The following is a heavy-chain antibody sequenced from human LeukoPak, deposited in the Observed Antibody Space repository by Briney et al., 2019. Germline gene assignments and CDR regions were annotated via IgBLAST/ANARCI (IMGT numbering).Heavy chain of an antibody. CDR3: ARRVRSADYRLDY. Sequence: SETLSLTCAVYGGSFSIYQWSWIRQSPGKGLEWIGEINHSGRTNYNPSLKSRVTISLDTSKSQFSLNVSSVIAADTAVYYCARRVRSADYRLDYWGQGTLVTVSS. J-gene: IGHJ4*02. CDR1: GGSFSIYQ. D-gene: IGHD4-11*01. V-gene: IGHV4-34*01. CDR2: INHSGRT.